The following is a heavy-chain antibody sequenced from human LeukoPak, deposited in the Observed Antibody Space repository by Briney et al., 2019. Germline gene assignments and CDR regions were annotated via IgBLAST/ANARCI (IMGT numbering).Heavy chain of an antibody. CDR2: IRYDGSNK. V-gene: IGHV3-30*02. J-gene: IGHJ4*02. Sequence: GGSLRLSCAASGFTFSSYGMHWVRQAPGKGLEWVAFIRYDGSNKYYADSMKGRFTISRDNSKNTLYLQMNSLRADDTAVYYCARGDGGNSGVNFDYWGQGTLVTVSS. CDR3: ARGDGGNSGVNFDY. D-gene: IGHD4-23*01. CDR1: GFTFSSYG.